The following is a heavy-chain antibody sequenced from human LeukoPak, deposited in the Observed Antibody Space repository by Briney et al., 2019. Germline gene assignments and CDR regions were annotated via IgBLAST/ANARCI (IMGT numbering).Heavy chain of an antibody. Sequence: ASVKVSCKASIYTFTVYSIHWVRQAPGQGLEWMGWISAYKGNTRYAQKFQGRVTMTTDTSSNIAYMDLGSLRSDDTALYYCARTYSRPGRWYFDLWGRGTLVTVSS. CDR2: ISAYKGNT. J-gene: IGHJ2*01. D-gene: IGHD6-13*01. CDR1: IYTFTVYS. CDR3: ARTYSRPGRWYFDL. V-gene: IGHV1-18*04.